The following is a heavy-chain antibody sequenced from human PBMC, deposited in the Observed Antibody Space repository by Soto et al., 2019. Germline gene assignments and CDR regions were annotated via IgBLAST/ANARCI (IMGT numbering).Heavy chain of an antibody. CDR3: ARGDLWSGALVDD. Sequence: QVQLVQSGAEVKKPGASVKVSCKASGYTFTSYGLSWVRQAPGQGLEWMGWISAYNGNTNYAQKLQGRVTRTTDTATSTGYMELRSLRSDDTAVDYGARGDLWSGALVDDWGQGTLVTVSS. V-gene: IGHV1-18*01. CDR2: ISAYNGNT. CDR1: GYTFTSYG. J-gene: IGHJ4*02. D-gene: IGHD3-3*01.